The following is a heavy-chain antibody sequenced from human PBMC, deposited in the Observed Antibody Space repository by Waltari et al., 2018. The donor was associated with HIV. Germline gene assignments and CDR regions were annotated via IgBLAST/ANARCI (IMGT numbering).Heavy chain of an antibody. CDR3: GSGSRRGHSHGIDY. CDR2: ASRSGST. Sequence: QVPLHESGPGMGKPSETLYLTCADSGYSLSSASYWGWIRQPPGKGLEWIGSASRSGSTSYSPSLKSRVTISLDASKNHISLKLNSVAAADTAVYYCGSGSRRGHSHGIDYWGQGTLVSVST. V-gene: IGHV4-38-2*01. J-gene: IGHJ4*02. D-gene: IGHD5-18*01. CDR1: GYSLSSASY.